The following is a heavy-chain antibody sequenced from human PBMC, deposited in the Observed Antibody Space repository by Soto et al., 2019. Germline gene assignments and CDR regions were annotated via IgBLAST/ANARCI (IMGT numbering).Heavy chain of an antibody. J-gene: IGHJ3*01. D-gene: IGHD1-26*01. Sequence: EVQLVESGGGLVQPGASLRLSCAASGFTFSYYWMHWVRQTPGKGLLWVSHIHNDGSRTTYADSVKGRFTISRDNARNTLYLQMNSLRDDDTAVYYCARGDRGAFDLWGQGTAVTVSS. V-gene: IGHV3-74*03. CDR2: IHNDGSRT. CDR1: GFTFSYYW. CDR3: ARGDRGAFDL.